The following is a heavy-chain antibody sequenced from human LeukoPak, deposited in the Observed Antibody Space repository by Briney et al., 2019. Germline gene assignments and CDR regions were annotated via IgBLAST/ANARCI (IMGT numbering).Heavy chain of an antibody. CDR2: MNPNSGNT. J-gene: IGHJ4*02. CDR1: GYTFTSYD. V-gene: IGHV1-8*01. Sequence: APVKVSCKASGYTFTSYDINWVRQATGQGLEWMGWMNPNSGNTGYAQKFQGRVTMTRNTSISTAYMELSSLRSEDTAVYYCARGRLDDYGDYTNPYYFDYWGQGTLVTVSS. D-gene: IGHD4-17*01. CDR3: ARGRLDDYGDYTNPYYFDY.